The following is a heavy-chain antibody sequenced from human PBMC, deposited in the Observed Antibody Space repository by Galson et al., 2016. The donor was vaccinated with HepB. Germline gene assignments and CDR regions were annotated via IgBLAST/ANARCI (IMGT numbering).Heavy chain of an antibody. CDR2: FYGGGTL. J-gene: IGHJ4*02. CDR1: GFTVSSNH. V-gene: IGHV3-53*01. Sequence: SLRLSCAASGFTVSSNHMSWVRKAPGKGLEWVSVFYGGGTLNYADSVKGRFTVSRENSENTLFLQMNSLRADDTAVYYCARLRPEYNYAYDYWGQGTLVTVSS. CDR3: ARLRPEYNYAYDY. D-gene: IGHD5-18*01.